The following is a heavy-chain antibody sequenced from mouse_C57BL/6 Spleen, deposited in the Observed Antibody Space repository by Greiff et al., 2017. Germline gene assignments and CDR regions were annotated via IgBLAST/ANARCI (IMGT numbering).Heavy chain of an antibody. CDR2: IYPGNGGT. D-gene: IGHD3-3*01. V-gene: IGHV1-53*01. CDR1: GYTFTSYW. J-gene: IGHJ2*01. Sequence: QVQLQQPGTELVKPGASVKLSCKASGYTFTSYWMNWVKQRPGQGLEWIGNIYPGNGGTNYNEKFKSKATLTVDKSSSTAYMQLSSLTSEDSAVYYGERWGAGRGHFDYWGKGATLTVSS. CDR3: ERWGAGRGHFDY.